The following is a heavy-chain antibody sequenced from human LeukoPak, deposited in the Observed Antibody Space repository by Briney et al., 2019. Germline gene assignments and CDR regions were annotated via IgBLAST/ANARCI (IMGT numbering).Heavy chain of an antibody. J-gene: IGHJ4*02. CDR1: GGSVSGGSYY. CDR3: ARGTRGYSYGYVAY. CDR2: IYYSGST. D-gene: IGHD5-18*01. V-gene: IGHV4-61*01. Sequence: SETLSLTCTVSGGSVSGGSYYWSWIRQPPGKGLEWIGYIYYSGSTNYNPSLKSRVTISVDTSKNQFSLKLSSVTAADTAVYYCARGTRGYSYGYVAYWSQGTLVTVSS.